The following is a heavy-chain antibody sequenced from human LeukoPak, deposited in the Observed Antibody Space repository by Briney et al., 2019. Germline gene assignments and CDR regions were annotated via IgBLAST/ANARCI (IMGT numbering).Heavy chain of an antibody. CDR1: DGSVSSGSYY. V-gene: IGHV4-61*01. J-gene: IGHJ4*02. CDR3: ARAHYDVWNGFYYFDS. D-gene: IGHD3-3*01. CDR2: IFYSGST. Sequence: SETLSLTCTVSDGSVSSGSYYWSWIRQPPGKELEWIGYIFYSGSTNYNPSLRSRVTISVDTSKSQFSLRLTSVTAADTAVYYCARAHYDVWNGFYYFDSWGQGTLVTVSS.